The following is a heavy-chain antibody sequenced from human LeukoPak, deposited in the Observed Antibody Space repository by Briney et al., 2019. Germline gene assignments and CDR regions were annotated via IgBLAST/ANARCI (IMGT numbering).Heavy chain of an antibody. J-gene: IGHJ4*02. CDR1: GFTFSSYW. D-gene: IGHD1-26*01. CDR2: IKQDGSEK. Sequence: GGSLRLSCAASGFTFSSYWMTWVRQAPGKGLEWVAHIKQDGSEKYYVGSVKGRFTISRDNAKNSLSLQMNSLRAEDTAVYYCARDGIVGVTAFDYWGQGTLVSVSS. V-gene: IGHV3-7*01. CDR3: ARDGIVGVTAFDY.